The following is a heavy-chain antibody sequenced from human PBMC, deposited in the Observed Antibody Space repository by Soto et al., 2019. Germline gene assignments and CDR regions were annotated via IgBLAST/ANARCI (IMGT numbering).Heavy chain of an antibody. CDR2: ISHDESNK. CDR3: AKDGSVLRFLEWLLYLDN. D-gene: IGHD3-3*01. CDR1: GFTFSSYA. J-gene: IGHJ4*02. V-gene: IGHV3-30*18. Sequence: GGSLRLSCAASGFTFSSYAMHWVRQAPGKGLEWVAVISHDESNKFYADSVKGRFTISRDNSKNTLYLQMKSLRAEDTAVYYCAKDGSVLRFLEWLLYLDNWGQGTLVTVSS.